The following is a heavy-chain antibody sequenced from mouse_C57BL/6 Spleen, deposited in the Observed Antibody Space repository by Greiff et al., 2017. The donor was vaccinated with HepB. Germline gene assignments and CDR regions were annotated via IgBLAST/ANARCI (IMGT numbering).Heavy chain of an antibody. CDR3: ARDNDYDGDYYAMDY. Sequence: EVKLVESGGGLVKPGGSLKLSCAASGFTFSDYGMHWVRQAPEKGLEWVAYISSGSSTIYYADTVKGRFTLSRDNAKNTLFLQMTSLRSEDTAMYYWARDNDYDGDYYAMDYWGQGTSVTVSS. CDR2: ISSGSSTI. V-gene: IGHV5-17*01. D-gene: IGHD2-4*01. J-gene: IGHJ4*01. CDR1: GFTFSDYG.